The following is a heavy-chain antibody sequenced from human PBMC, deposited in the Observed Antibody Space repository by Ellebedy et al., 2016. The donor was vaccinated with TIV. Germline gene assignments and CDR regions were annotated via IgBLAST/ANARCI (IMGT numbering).Heavy chain of an antibody. CDR2: IIPSDGTT. V-gene: IGHV1-46*01. D-gene: IGHD7-27*01. CDR3: ARDNWGSDY. J-gene: IGHJ4*03. CDR1: GYTFTTYH. Sequence: AASVKVSCKASGYTFTTYHMHWVRQAPGQGLEWMGRIIPSDGTTTYAQQFQGRVTMTRDTSTSTVYMELSSLRSEDTAVYYCARDNWGSDYWGQGTAVTVSS.